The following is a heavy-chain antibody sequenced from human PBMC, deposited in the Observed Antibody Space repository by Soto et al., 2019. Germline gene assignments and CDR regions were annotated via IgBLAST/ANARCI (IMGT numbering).Heavy chain of an antibody. Sequence: PGGSLRLSCTASGFTFSIYSMHWVRQAPGKGLDWVSIISFDGKKIDYAGSVRGRFTISRDTSQTTLYLPMDSLTTEDTAVYYCARGDFYCRGRNCFSGDYAMDVWGQGTPVTVSS. V-gene: IGHV3-30*04. CDR1: GFTFSIYS. D-gene: IGHD2-15*01. CDR3: ARGDFYCRGRNCFSGDYAMDV. CDR2: ISFDGKKI. J-gene: IGHJ6*02.